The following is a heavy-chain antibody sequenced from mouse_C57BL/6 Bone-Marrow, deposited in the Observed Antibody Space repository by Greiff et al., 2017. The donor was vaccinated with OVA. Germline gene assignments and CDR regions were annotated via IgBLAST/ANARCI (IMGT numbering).Heavy chain of an antibody. V-gene: IGHV1-81*01. Sequence: VQLQQSGAELARPGASVKLSCKASGYTFTSYGISWVKQRTGQGLEWIGEIYPRSGNTYYNEKFKGKATLTADKSSSTAYMELRSLTSEDSAVYFCARGPYYGRGVWYFDVWGTGTTVTVSS. CDR2: IYPRSGNT. CDR1: GYTFTSYG. J-gene: IGHJ1*03. D-gene: IGHD1-1*01. CDR3: ARGPYYGRGVWYFDV.